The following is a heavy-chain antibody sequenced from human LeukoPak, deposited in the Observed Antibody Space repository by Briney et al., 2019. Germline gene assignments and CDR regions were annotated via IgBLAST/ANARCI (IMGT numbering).Heavy chain of an antibody. CDR2: INPSGGST. D-gene: IGHD1-26*01. Sequence: ASVKVSCTASGYTFTSYYMHWVRQAPGQGLEWMGIINPSGGSTSYAQKFQGRVTMTRDTSTSTVYMELSSLRSEDTAVYYCARVCGGGYGAFDIWGQGTMVTVSS. J-gene: IGHJ3*02. CDR3: ARVCGGGYGAFDI. V-gene: IGHV1-46*01. CDR1: GYTFTSYY.